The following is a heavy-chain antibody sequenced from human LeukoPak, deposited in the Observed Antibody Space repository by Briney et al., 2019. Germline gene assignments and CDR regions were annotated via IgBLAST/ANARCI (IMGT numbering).Heavy chain of an antibody. D-gene: IGHD4-17*01. V-gene: IGHV3-30*04. Sequence: PGRSLRLSYAASGFPFNNYDKHWVRQAPGKGLEWVAAISNDGSNKYYADSVKGRFTISRDNSKNTLYVQMSSLGAEDTAVFYCARDLDYGADGLGYCGQGTLVTVSS. CDR1: GFPFNNYD. CDR3: ARDLDYGADGLGY. CDR2: ISNDGSNK. J-gene: IGHJ4*02.